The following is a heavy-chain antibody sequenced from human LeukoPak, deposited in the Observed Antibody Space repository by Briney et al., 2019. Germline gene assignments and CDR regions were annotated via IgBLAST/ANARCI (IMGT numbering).Heavy chain of an antibody. J-gene: IGHJ4*02. Sequence: GGSLRLSCAASGFTFSDYFMSWIRQAPGKGLEWVSYISSSGSTIYYADSVKGRFTISRDNARNSLYLQMNSLRAEDTAVYYCASLGEQWLVQYLHYWGQGTLVTVSS. D-gene: IGHD6-19*01. V-gene: IGHV3-11*01. CDR2: ISSSGSTI. CDR1: GFTFSDYF. CDR3: ASLGEQWLVQYLHY.